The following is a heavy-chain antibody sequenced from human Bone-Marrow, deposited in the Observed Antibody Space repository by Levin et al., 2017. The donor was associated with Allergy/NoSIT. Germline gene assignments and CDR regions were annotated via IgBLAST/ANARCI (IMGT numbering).Heavy chain of an antibody. D-gene: IGHD2-2*01. V-gene: IGHV4-59*01. J-gene: IGHJ6*03. Sequence: SQTLSLTCTVSGGSISSYYWSWIRQPPGKGLEWIGYIYYSGSTNYNHSLKSRVTISVDTSKNQFSLKLSSVTAADTAVYYCATSRYCSSTSCNAWWRGYYYYYMDVWGKGTTVTVSS. CDR1: GGSISSYY. CDR2: IYYSGST. CDR3: ATSRYCSSTSCNAWWRGYYYYYMDV.